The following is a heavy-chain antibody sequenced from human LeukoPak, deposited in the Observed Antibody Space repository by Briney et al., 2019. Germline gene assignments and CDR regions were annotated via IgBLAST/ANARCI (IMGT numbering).Heavy chain of an antibody. J-gene: IGHJ4*02. CDR1: GFTFSSYG. D-gene: IGHD2-8*01. Sequence: PGGSLRLSCAASGFTFSSYGMHWVRQAPGKGLEWVAVIWYDGSNKYYAGSVKGRFTISRDNSKNTLYLQMNSLRAEDTAVYYCARDGHCTNGVCYTIDYWGQGTLVTVSS. CDR3: ARDGHCTNGVCYTIDY. V-gene: IGHV3-33*01. CDR2: IWYDGSNK.